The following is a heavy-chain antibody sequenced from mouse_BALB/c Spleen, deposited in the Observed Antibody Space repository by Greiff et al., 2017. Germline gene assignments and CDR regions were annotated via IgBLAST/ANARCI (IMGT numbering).Heavy chain of an antibody. D-gene: IGHD1-2*01. J-gene: IGHJ4*01. CDR3: ARALLRLRAMDY. CDR1: GFTFSDYY. V-gene: IGHV5-4*02. CDR2: ISDGGSYT. Sequence: EVHLVESGGGLVKPGGSLKLSCAASGFTFSDYYMSWVRQTPEKRLEWVATISDGGSYTYYPDSVKGRFTISRDNAKNNLYLQMSSLKSEDTAMYYCARALLRLRAMDYWGQGTSVTVSS.